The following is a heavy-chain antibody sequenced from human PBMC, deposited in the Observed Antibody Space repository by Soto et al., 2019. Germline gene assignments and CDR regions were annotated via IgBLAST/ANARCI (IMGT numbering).Heavy chain of an antibody. CDR2: ISAYNGNT. CDR3: ARVTIPLEWLVPPFDY. V-gene: IGHV1-18*04. Sequence: ASVKVSCKASGYTFTSYGISWVRQAPGQGLEWMGWISAYNGNTNYAQKLQGGVTMTTDTSTSTAYMELRSLRSDDTAVYYCARVTIPLEWLVPPFDYWGQGTQVTVSS. J-gene: IGHJ4*02. CDR1: GYTFTSYG. D-gene: IGHD6-19*01.